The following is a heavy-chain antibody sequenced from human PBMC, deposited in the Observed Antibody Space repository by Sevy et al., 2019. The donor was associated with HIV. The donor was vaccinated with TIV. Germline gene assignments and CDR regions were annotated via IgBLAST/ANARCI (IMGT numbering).Heavy chain of an antibody. CDR1: GSTFSSYA. CDR3: AKDWRRTAGGWFDP. J-gene: IGHJ5*02. CDR2: IEGSGART. Sequence: GGSLRLSCAASGSTFSSYAMTWVRQAAGKGLEWVSSIEGSGARTYYSDSVKGRFTISRDNFKNTLFLQMSSVRAEDTAVYYCAKDWRRTAGGWFDPWGQGTLVTVSS. D-gene: IGHD3-3*01. V-gene: IGHV3-23*01.